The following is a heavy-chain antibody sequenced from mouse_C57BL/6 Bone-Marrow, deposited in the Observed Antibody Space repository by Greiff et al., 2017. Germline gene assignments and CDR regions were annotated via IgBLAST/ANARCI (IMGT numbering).Heavy chain of an antibody. J-gene: IGHJ2*01. Sequence: EVTLVESGGGLVKPGGSLKLSCAASGFTLSDYGMHWVRQAPGKGLEWVAYISSGSSTIYYADTVKGRFTISRDNAKNTLFLQMTSLRSEDTAMYYCARGRLRRALDYWGQGTTLTVSS. CDR2: ISSGSSTI. V-gene: IGHV5-17*01. D-gene: IGHD2-4*01. CDR3: ARGRLRRALDY. CDR1: GFTLSDYG.